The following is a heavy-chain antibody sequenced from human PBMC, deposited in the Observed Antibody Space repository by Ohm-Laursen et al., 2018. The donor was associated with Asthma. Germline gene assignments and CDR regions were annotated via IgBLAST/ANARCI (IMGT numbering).Heavy chain of an antibody. Sequence: TLSLTCAVSGGSFSGYYWSWIRQPPGKGLEWIGEINHSGSTNYNPSLKSRVTISVDTSKNQFSLKLSSVTAADTAVYYCARGRVRRYYDFWSGYSNFDYWGQGTLVTVSS. D-gene: IGHD3-3*01. V-gene: IGHV4-34*01. CDR3: ARGRVRRYYDFWSGYSNFDY. CDR1: GGSFSGYY. J-gene: IGHJ4*02. CDR2: INHSGST.